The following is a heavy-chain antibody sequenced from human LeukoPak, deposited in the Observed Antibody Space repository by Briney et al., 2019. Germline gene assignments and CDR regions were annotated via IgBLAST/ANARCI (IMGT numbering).Heavy chain of an antibody. CDR2: IYYSGST. J-gene: IGHJ6*03. D-gene: IGHD5-18*01. CDR3: ASTEDYSYGSDYYYYMDV. Sequence: KASETLSLTCTVSGGSISSNSYYWGWIRQSREKGLEWIVSIYYSGSTYYNPSGKSQFTISVDTSKNQFSLKLSSVTAADTAVYYCASTEDYSYGSDYYYYMDVWGKGTTVTISS. V-gene: IGHV4-39*07. CDR1: GGSISSNSYY.